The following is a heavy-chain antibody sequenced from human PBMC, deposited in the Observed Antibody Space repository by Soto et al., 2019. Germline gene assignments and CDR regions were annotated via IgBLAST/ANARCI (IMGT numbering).Heavy chain of an antibody. CDR2: INPNNGGT. J-gene: IGHJ4*02. D-gene: IGHD2-2*01. CDR1: GYTFTGYY. V-gene: IGHV1-2*02. CDR3: ASCPQNCITTSPCCLFFDY. Sequence: GASVKVSCKASGYTFTGYYIHWVRQAPGQGLEWMGWINPNNGGTNYAQKFQGRVTLTRDTSASTAYMELSSLRSEDTAVYYCASCPQNCITTSPCCLFFDYWGQGTLVTVSS.